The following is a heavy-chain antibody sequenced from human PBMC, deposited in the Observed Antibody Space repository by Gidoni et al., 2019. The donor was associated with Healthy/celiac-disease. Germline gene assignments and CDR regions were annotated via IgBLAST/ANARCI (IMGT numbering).Heavy chain of an antibody. CDR1: GFPFSIYA. J-gene: IGHJ4*02. D-gene: IGHD3-22*01. Sequence: EVQLLESGGGSVQPGGSLRLYCAASGFPFSIYAMSWVRQAPGKGLEWVSAISGSGGSTYYADSVKGRFTISRDNSKNTLYLQMNSLRAEDTAVYYCAKDQDEMIVVVNYFDYWGQGTLVTVSS. CDR3: AKDQDEMIVVVNYFDY. CDR2: ISGSGGST. V-gene: IGHV3-23*01.